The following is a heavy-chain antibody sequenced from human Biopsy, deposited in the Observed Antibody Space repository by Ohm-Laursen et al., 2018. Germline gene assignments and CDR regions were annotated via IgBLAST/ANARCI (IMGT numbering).Heavy chain of an antibody. CDR3: AKDGGQWLGGAFDI. J-gene: IGHJ3*02. Sequence: SLRLSCAASVFGFYAMHWVRQPPGKGLEWLSVTSFDGSNKFYAESVRGRFTISRDRSRDTLYLQMNRLTNEDTALYYCAKDGGQWLGGAFDIWGHGTMVIVAS. D-gene: IGHD6-19*01. V-gene: IGHV3-30*18. CDR1: VFGFYA. CDR2: TSFDGSNK.